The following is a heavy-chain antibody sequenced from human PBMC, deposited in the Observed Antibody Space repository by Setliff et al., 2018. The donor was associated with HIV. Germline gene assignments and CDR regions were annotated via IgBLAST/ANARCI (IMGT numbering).Heavy chain of an antibody. CDR2: INQDGSAK. D-gene: IGHD1-26*01. CDR1: GFTFSSYT. Sequence: GGSLRLSCAISGFTFSSYTMHWVRQAPGKGLEWVANINQDGSAKFYVDSVKGRFTISRDNAQNSLYLQMNSLRVEDTAVYYCARDSGTTVGATRPGYWGQGTLVTVSS. J-gene: IGHJ4*02. V-gene: IGHV3-7*01. CDR3: ARDSGTTVGATRPGY.